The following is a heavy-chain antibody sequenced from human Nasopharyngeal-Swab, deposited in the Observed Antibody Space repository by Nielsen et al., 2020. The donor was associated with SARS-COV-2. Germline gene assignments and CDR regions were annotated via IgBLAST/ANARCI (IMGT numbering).Heavy chain of an antibody. Sequence: SETLSLTCTVSGGSISSGGYYWSWIRQHPGKGLEWIGHIYYSGSTYYNPSLKSRVTISVDTSKNQFSLKLSSVTAADTAVYYCARDEGAKVVRGSRVGGMDVWGQGTTVTVSS. J-gene: IGHJ6*02. CDR3: ARDEGAKVVRGSRVGGMDV. CDR2: IYYSGST. D-gene: IGHD3-10*01. V-gene: IGHV4-31*03. CDR1: GGSISSGGYY.